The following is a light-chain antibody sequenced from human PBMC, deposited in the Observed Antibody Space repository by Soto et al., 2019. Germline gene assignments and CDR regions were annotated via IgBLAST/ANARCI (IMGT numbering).Light chain of an antibody. CDR2: DTS. J-gene: IGKJ1*01. CDR1: QSVSNSY. V-gene: IGKV3-20*01. Sequence: ERATLSCRASQSVSNSYLAWYQQKPGQAPRLVISDTSDRATGIPDRFSGSGSGTEFTLTISSLQPDDFATYYCQQYNSYSWTFGQGTKV. CDR3: QQYNSYSWT.